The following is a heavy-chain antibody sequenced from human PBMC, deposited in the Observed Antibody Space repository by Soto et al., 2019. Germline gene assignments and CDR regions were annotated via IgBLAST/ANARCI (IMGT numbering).Heavy chain of an antibody. Sequence: GGSLRLSCAASGFSFRSYGMHWVRQAPGKGLEWVAVIWYDGSNEYYADSVKGRFTISRDNSKNTLYLQMNSLRAEDTAVYYCAKDDGDYTAEYFQHWGQGTLVTVSS. D-gene: IGHD4-17*01. CDR3: AKDDGDYTAEYFQH. CDR2: IWYDGSNE. J-gene: IGHJ1*01. V-gene: IGHV3-33*06. CDR1: GFSFRSYG.